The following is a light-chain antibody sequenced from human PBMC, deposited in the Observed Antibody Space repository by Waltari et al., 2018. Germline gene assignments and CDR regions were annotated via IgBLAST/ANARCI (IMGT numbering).Light chain of an antibody. J-gene: IGKJ4*01. CDR2: GVS. CDR1: QSVSSN. Sequence: EIVMTQSPATLSVSPGERATLSCRASQSVSSNLAWYQQKTGQAPRLLIYGVSTGATGIPARFSGSGSGTEFTLTISSLQSEDFAVYYCQQYNNWPPLTFGGGTKVEIK. V-gene: IGKV3-15*01. CDR3: QQYNNWPPLT.